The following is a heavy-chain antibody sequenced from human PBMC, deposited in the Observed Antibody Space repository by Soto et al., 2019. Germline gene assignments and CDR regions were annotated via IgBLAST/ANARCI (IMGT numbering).Heavy chain of an antibody. Sequence: SVKVSCKASGGTFSSYTISRVRQAPGQGLDWMGRIIPILGIANYAQKFQGRVTITADKSTSTAYMELSSLRSEDTAVYYCARGEAAAGYSEYYYYGMDVWGQGTTVTVSS. CDR3: ARGEAAAGYSEYYYYGMDV. J-gene: IGHJ6*02. V-gene: IGHV1-69*02. CDR2: IIPILGIA. D-gene: IGHD6-13*01. CDR1: GGTFSSYT.